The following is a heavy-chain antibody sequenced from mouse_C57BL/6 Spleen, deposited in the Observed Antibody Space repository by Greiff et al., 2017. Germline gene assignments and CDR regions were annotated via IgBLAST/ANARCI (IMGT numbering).Heavy chain of an antibody. CDR1: GYSFTGYY. J-gene: IGHJ1*03. V-gene: IGHV1-42*01. CDR3: ARRGIRPYFDV. Sequence: VQLQQSGPELVKPGASVKISCKASGYSFTGYYMNWVKQSPEKSLEWIGEINPSTGGTTYTQKFKAKATLTVDKSSSTAYMQLKSLTSEDSAVYYCARRGIRPYFDVWGTGTTVTVSS. CDR2: INPSTGGT.